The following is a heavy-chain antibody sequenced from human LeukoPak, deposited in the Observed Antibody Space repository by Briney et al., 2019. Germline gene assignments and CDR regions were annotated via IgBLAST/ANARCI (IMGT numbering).Heavy chain of an antibody. CDR2: INPNSGGT. CDR3: AREGVGATGFDY. D-gene: IGHD1-26*01. Sequence: ASVKVSCKASGYTFTGYYMHWVRQAPGQGLEWMGWINPNSGGTNYAQEFQGRVTMTRDTSISTAYMELSRLRSDDTAVYYCAREGVGATGFDYWGQGTLVTVSS. V-gene: IGHV1-2*02. CDR1: GYTFTGYY. J-gene: IGHJ4*02.